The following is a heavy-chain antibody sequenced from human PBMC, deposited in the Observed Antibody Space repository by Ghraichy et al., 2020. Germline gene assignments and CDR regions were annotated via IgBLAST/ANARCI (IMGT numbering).Heavy chain of an antibody. Sequence: GGSLRLSCAASGFTFSSYWMHWVRQAPGKGLVWVSRINSDGSSTSYADSVKGRFTISRDNAKNTLYLQMNSLRAEDTAVYYCARDLGYSYTERYFHLWGRGTLVTLSS. CDR3: ARDLGYSYTERYFHL. CDR1: GFTFSSYW. V-gene: IGHV3-74*01. CDR2: INSDGSST. J-gene: IGHJ2*01. D-gene: IGHD5-18*01.